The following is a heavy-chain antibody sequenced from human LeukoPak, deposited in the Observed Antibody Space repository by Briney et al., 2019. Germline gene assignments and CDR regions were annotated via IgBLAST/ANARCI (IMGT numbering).Heavy chain of an antibody. CDR3: ARSHYYGWLRNFDY. D-gene: IGHD3-10*01. V-gene: IGHV4-4*02. J-gene: IGHJ4*02. CDR2: IYHSGST. CDR1: GGSISSSNW. Sequence: SGTLSLTCAVPGGSISSSNWWSWVRQPPGKGLEWIGEIYHSGSTNYNPSLKSRVTISVDKSKNQFSLKLSSVTAADTAVYYCARSHYYGWLRNFDYWGQGTLVTVSS.